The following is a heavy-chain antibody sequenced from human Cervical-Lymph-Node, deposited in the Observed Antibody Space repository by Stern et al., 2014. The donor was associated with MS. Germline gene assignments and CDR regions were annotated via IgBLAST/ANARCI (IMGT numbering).Heavy chain of an antibody. D-gene: IGHD3/OR15-3a*01. CDR3: AREGPRTGTLVY. Sequence: QLQLQESGPGLVKPSQTLTLTCTVSGGSISIGHYYWRWIRQTPGMGLEWIAYIYYSGSPYYNPHIKSRVTRSVDTSKNKYSPKLSSVTAADTAVYYCAREGPRTGTLVYWGQGTLVTVSS. J-gene: IGHJ4*02. CDR2: IYYSGSP. CDR1: GGSISIGHYY. V-gene: IGHV4-30-4*01.